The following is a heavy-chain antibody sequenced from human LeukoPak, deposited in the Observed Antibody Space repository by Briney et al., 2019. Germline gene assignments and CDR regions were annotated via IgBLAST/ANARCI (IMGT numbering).Heavy chain of an antibody. V-gene: IGHV3-23*01. Sequence: GGSLRLSCAASGFTFSNYGLSWVRQAPGKGLEWVSGITGSGGSTYYADSVKGRFTISRDNSKNTLYLQMNSLRDEDTAVYYCARDGPGIAVAGHFDYWGQGTLVTVSS. CDR2: ITGSGGST. CDR1: GFTFSNYG. J-gene: IGHJ4*02. CDR3: ARDGPGIAVAGHFDY. D-gene: IGHD6-19*01.